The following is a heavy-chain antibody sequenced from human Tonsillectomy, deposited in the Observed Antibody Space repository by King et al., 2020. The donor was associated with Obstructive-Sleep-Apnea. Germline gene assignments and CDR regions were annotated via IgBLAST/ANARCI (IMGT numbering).Heavy chain of an antibody. CDR3: PRGVKTMIVVVITDYFDY. J-gene: IGHJ4*02. D-gene: IGHD3-22*01. CDR2: IYYSGST. Sequence: QLQESGPGLVKPSETLSLTCTVSGGSISSSSYYWGWIRQPPGKGLEWIGSIYYSGSTYYNPSLKSRVTISVDTSKNQFSLKLSSVTAADTAVYYCPRGVKTMIVVVITDYFDYWGQGTLVTVSS. CDR1: GGSISSSSYY. V-gene: IGHV4-39*07.